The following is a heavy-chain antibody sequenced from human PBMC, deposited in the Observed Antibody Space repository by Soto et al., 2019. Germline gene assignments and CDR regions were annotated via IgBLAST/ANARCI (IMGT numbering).Heavy chain of an antibody. J-gene: IGHJ4*02. Sequence: SETLSLTCTVSGGSINSYYWSWIRQPPGKGLEWIGYIYYSGTTSYNPSLKSRVTISVDTSKNQFSLKLSSVSAADTAVYYCARVSYGDYANYHFDYWGQGTLVTVS. CDR1: GGSINSYY. CDR2: IYYSGTT. CDR3: ARVSYGDYANYHFDY. D-gene: IGHD4-17*01. V-gene: IGHV4-59*01.